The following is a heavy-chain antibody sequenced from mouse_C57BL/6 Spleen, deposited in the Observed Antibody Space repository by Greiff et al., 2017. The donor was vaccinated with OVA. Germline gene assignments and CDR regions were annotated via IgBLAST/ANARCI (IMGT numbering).Heavy chain of an antibody. CDR1: GYAFSSSW. V-gene: IGHV1-82*01. D-gene: IGHD1-1*01. Sequence: QVQLQQSGPELVKPGASVKISCKASGYAFSSSWMNWVKQRPGKGLEWIGRIYPGDGDTNYNGKFKGKATLTADKSSSTAYMQLSSLTSEDSAVYFCASYYGSRDYFDYWGQGTTLTVSS. CDR2: IYPGDGDT. CDR3: ASYYGSRDYFDY. J-gene: IGHJ2*01.